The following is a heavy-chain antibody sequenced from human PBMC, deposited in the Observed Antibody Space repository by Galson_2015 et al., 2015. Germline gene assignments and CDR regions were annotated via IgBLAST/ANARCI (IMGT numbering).Heavy chain of an antibody. CDR1: EFPFNIYG. CDR2: ISNDGNNK. V-gene: IGHV3-30*18. J-gene: IGHJ4*02. D-gene: IGHD5-18*01. Sequence: SLRLSCAASEFPFNIYGMHWVRQAPGKGLEWVAVISNDGNNKHYADSVKGRFAISRDNSRNTLYLQMNSLRAEDTAVYYCAKDRTESWLTLDNWGQGTLVTVSS. CDR3: AKDRTESWLTLDN.